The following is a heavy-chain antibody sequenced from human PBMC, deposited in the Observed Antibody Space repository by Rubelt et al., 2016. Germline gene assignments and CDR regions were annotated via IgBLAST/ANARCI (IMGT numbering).Heavy chain of an antibody. D-gene: IGHD3-10*01. V-gene: IGHV3-9*01. Sequence: GRFTISRDNAKNSLYLQMNSLRAEDTALYYCAKGSEGGASGYGSGIYYPYYFDYWGQGTLVTVSS. J-gene: IGHJ4*02. CDR3: AKGSEGGASGYGSGIYYPYYFDY.